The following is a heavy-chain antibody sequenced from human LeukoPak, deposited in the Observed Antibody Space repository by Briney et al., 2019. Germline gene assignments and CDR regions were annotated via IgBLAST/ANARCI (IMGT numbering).Heavy chain of an antibody. J-gene: IGHJ5*02. CDR3: ARDIDKTAMLFKGFDT. CDR2: IHHAGST. Sequence: PSETLSLTCTVSDYYISSGHYWGWIRQPPGKGLEWIANIHHAGSTYYNPSLKSRVTISVDTSKNQFSLKLNSVTAADTAVYYCARDIDKTAMLFKGFDTWGQGTLVTVSS. D-gene: IGHD5-18*01. CDR1: DYYISSGHY. V-gene: IGHV4-38-2*02.